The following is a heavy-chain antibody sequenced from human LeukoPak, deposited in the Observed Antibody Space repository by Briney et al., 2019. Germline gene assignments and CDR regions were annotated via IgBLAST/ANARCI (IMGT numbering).Heavy chain of an antibody. V-gene: IGHV4-34*01. CDR1: GGSFSGYY. D-gene: IGHD5-24*01. J-gene: IGHJ1*01. CDR3: ASRDGYHPGVQH. CDR2: INHSGST. Sequence: SETLSLTCAVYGGSFSGYYWSWIRQPPGKGLEWTGEINHSGSTNYNPSLKSRVTISVDTSKNQFSLELSSVTAADTAVYYCASRDGYHPGVQHWGQGTLVTVSS.